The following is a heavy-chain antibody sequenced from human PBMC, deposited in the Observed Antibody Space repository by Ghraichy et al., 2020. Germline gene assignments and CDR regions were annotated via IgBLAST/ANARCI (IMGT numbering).Heavy chain of an antibody. CDR3: ARPQDSSGYTVWTGD. CDR1: GYTFTSYG. D-gene: IGHD3-22*01. V-gene: IGHV1-18*01. J-gene: IGHJ4*02. CDR2: ISAYNGNT. Sequence: ASVKVSCKASGYTFTSYGISWVRQAPGQGLEWMGWISAYNGNTNYAQKLQGRVTMTTDTSTSTAYMELRSLRSDDTAVYYCARPQDSSGYTVWTGDWGQGTLVTVSS.